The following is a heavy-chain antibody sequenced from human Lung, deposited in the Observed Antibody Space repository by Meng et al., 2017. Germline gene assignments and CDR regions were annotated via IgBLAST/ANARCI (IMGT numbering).Heavy chain of an antibody. Sequence: QEGVWECVGGLVVSVRSLIVSCSSSGFAFGSDGMHWVGMAPGKGLDWVAVIWYDGSNKYYADSVKVQFTISRDNSKNTLYLQMNSLRAEDTAVYYWARGGWYSSSSRVDYWGQGTLVTVSS. D-gene: IGHD6-13*01. CDR1: GFAFGSDG. CDR3: ARGGWYSSSSRVDY. J-gene: IGHJ4*02. CDR2: IWYDGSNK. V-gene: IGHV3-33*01.